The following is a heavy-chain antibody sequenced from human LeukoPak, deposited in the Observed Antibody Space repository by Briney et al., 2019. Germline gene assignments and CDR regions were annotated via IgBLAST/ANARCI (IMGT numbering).Heavy chain of an antibody. Sequence: PSETLSLTCTVSGGSISSYYWSWIRQPPGKGLEWIGYIYYSGSTNYNPSLKSRVTISVDTSKNQFSLKLSSVTAADTAVYYCARVCTSCPDNWFDPWGQGTLVTVSS. CDR2: IYYSGST. CDR3: ARVCTSCPDNWFDP. V-gene: IGHV4-59*01. D-gene: IGHD2-2*01. J-gene: IGHJ5*02. CDR1: GGSISSYY.